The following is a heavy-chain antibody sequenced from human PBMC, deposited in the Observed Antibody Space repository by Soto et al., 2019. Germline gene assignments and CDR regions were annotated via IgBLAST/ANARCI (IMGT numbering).Heavy chain of an antibody. Sequence: HPGGSLRLSFPASGFTFRSYAMSWVCQAPGKGLEWVSAISGSGGSTYYADSVKGRFTISRDNSKNTLYLQMNSLRAEDTAVYYCAKGQRPQRAVADPHFDYWGQGTLVTVSS. CDR3: AKGQRPQRAVADPHFDY. J-gene: IGHJ4*02. CDR1: GFTFRSYA. D-gene: IGHD6-19*01. CDR2: ISGSGGST. V-gene: IGHV3-23*01.